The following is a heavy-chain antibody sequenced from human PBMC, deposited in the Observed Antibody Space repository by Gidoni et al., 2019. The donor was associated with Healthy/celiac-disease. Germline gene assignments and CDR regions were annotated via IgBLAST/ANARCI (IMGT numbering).Heavy chain of an antibody. J-gene: IGHJ6*03. CDR1: GFTFGDCS. V-gene: IGHV3-49*04. Sequence: VQLVASGGGLVQPGRSLRRSCTASGFTFGDCSMTWVRQGPGKGLEWVGFIRSKAYGGTTEYAASVKGRFTISRDDSKSIAYLQMNSLKTEDTAVYYCTRVRGCSGGSCYYYYYMDVWGKGTTVTVSS. CDR3: TRVRGCSGGSCYYYYYMDV. CDR2: IRSKAYGGTT. D-gene: IGHD2-15*01.